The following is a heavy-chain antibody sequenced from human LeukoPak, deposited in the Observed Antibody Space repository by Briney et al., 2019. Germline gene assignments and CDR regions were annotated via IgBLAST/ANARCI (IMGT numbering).Heavy chain of an antibody. Sequence: GGSLRLSCAASGFTFSSYGVHGVRQAPGKGLEWVSFIRYDGTSKFYADSVKGRFTISRDNSKNTLYLQMNSLRAEDTAVYYCAKNGNTFDIWGQGTTVTVSS. D-gene: IGHD2/OR15-2a*01. CDR1: GFTFSSYG. CDR3: AKNGNTFDI. V-gene: IGHV3-30*02. CDR2: IRYDGTSK. J-gene: IGHJ3*02.